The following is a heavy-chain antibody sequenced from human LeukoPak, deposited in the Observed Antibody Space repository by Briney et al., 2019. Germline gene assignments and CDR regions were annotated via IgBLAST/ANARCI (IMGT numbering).Heavy chain of an antibody. D-gene: IGHD5-18*01. CDR2: INHSGST. Sequence: SETLSLTCAVYGGSFSGYYWSWIRQPPGKGLEWIGEINHSGSTNYNPSLKSRVTISVDTSKNQFSLKLSSVTAADTAVYYCARGATPAATSYRYGYAYWGRGTLVTVSS. CDR1: GGSFSGYY. CDR3: ARGATPAATSYRYGYAY. J-gene: IGHJ4*02. V-gene: IGHV4-34*01.